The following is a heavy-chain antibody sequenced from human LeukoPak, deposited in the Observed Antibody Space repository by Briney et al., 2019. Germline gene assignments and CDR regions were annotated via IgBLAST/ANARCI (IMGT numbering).Heavy chain of an antibody. CDR1: GYSFTSYW. Sequence: GESLKISCKGSGYSFTSYWIGWVRQMPGKGLEWMGIIYPGDSDTRYSPSFQGQVTISADKSISTAYLQWSSLKASDTAMYYCARLNDAGSGWSHIDYWGQGTLVTVSS. CDR2: IYPGDSDT. J-gene: IGHJ4*02. D-gene: IGHD6-19*01. CDR3: ARLNDAGSGWSHIDY. V-gene: IGHV5-51*01.